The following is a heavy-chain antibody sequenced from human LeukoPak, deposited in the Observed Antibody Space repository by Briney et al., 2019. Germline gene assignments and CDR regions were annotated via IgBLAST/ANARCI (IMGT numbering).Heavy chain of an antibody. CDR2: IYYSGGP. CDR3: ARPPTNWGSGYFDL. D-gene: IGHD7-27*01. J-gene: IGHJ2*01. CDR1: GYSISSGYY. V-gene: IGHV4-38-2*01. Sequence: SETLSLTCAVSGYSISSGYYWGWIRQPPREGLEWSGSIYYSGGPYYNPSLKSRVTISVDTSKNQFSLKLSYVTAADTAVYYWARPPTNWGSGYFDLWGRGTLVTVSS.